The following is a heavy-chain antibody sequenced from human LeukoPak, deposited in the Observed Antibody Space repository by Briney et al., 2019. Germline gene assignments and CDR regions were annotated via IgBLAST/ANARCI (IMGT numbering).Heavy chain of an antibody. CDR2: IYYSGST. J-gene: IGHJ3*02. Sequence: SETLSLTCTVSGGSISSGGYYWSWIRQHPGKGLEWIGYIYYSGSTYYNPSLKSRVTISVDTSKNQFSLKLSSVTAADTAVYYCATDSSSSAFDIWSQGTMVTVSS. V-gene: IGHV4-31*03. D-gene: IGHD6-6*01. CDR3: ATDSSSSAFDI. CDR1: GGSISSGGYY.